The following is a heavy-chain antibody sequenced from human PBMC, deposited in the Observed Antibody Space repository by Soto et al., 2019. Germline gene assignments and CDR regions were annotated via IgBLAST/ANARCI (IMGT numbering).Heavy chain of an antibody. D-gene: IGHD3-22*01. V-gene: IGHV1-69*13. CDR3: ARQFDYDTSGYYYAY. CDR2: IMPVFGRP. Sequence: SVKVSCKASGCTFSRYAISWVRQAPGQGLEWMGGIMPVFGRPNYAQKFQGRVTITADEYTRTAYMELSRLKSDDTAVYYCARQFDYDTSGYYYAYWGQGTQVTVSS. J-gene: IGHJ4*02. CDR1: GCTFSRYA.